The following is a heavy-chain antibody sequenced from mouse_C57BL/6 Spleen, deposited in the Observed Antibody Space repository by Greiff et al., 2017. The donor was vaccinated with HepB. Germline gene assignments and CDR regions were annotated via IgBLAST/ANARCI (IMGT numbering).Heavy chain of an antibody. D-gene: IGHD1-1*01. CDR2: IWGVGST. Sequence: VQRVESGPGLVAPSQRLSITCTVSGFSLTSYGVDWVRQSPGKGLEWLGVIWGVGSTNYNSALKSRLSISKDNTTSQVFLKMNSLQTDDTAMYYCASGYSGAMDDWGQGTSVTVSS. CDR1: GFSLTSYG. J-gene: IGHJ4*01. V-gene: IGHV2-6*01. CDR3: ASGYSGAMDD.